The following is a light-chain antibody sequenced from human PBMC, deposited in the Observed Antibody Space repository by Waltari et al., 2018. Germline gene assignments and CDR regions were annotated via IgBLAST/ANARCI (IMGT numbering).Light chain of an antibody. CDR3: LQGIEYPT. CDR1: QSLLDSEDGRTY. J-gene: IGKJ1*01. CDR2: EVS. V-gene: IGKV2-40*01. Sequence: DIVMTQTPFSLSVTLGEAASISCTSSQSLLDSEDGRTYLDWYLEKPGQSPQLLIYEVSNRASGVPDRFSGSGSDTDFTLKISRVEAEDVGVYYCLQGIEYPTFGQGTKVEIK.